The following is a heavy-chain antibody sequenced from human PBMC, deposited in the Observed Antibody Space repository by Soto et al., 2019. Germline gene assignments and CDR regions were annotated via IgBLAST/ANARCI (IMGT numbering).Heavy chain of an antibody. J-gene: IGHJ4*02. D-gene: IGHD3-22*01. V-gene: IGHV3-48*03. CDR1: GFTFSSYE. CDR3: AREENYYESSGYAGRYFDY. CDR2: ISSSGSTT. Sequence: EVQLVESGGGSVEPGGSLRLSCEVSGFTFSSYEMSWVRQAPGKGLECIAYISSSGSTTYHADSVKGRFTVSRDNATNSQYLEISSLRVGESGIYYCAREENYYESSGYAGRYFDYWGQGALVTVS.